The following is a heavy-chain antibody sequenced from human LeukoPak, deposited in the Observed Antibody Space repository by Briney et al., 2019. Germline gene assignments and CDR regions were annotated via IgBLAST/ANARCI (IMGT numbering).Heavy chain of an antibody. CDR1: GFTFSSYW. J-gene: IGHJ4*02. CDR3: ARAVAVAGTDY. D-gene: IGHD6-19*01. V-gene: IGHV3-74*01. Sequence: PGGSLRLSCAASGFTFSSYWMHWVRQAPGKGLVWIARINSDGYSISYADSVKGRFTISRDSTKNTLYLQMNSLRAEDTAVYYCARAVAVAGTDYWGQGILVTVSS. CDR2: INSDGYSI.